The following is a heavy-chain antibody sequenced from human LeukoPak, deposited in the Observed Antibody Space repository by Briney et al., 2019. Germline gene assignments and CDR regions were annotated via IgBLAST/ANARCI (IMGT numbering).Heavy chain of an antibody. D-gene: IGHD3-3*01. CDR3: ATTIFGVVIKED. Sequence: SETLALTCAVYGGSFSGYYWSWIRQPPGKGLEWIGEINHSGSTNYNPSLKSRVTISVDTSKNQFSLKLSSVTAADTAVYYCATTIFGVVIKEDWGQGTLVTVSS. J-gene: IGHJ4*02. CDR2: INHSGST. CDR1: GGSFSGYY. V-gene: IGHV4-34*01.